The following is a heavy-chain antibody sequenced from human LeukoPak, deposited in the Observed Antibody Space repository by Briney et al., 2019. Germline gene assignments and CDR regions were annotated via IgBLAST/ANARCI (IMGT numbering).Heavy chain of an antibody. V-gene: IGHV3-30*02. CDR1: GFTFSSYG. CDR2: IRYDGSNK. J-gene: IGHJ4*02. D-gene: IGHD5-18*01. CDR3: AKGLTGYSYGLSDY. Sequence: GGSLRLFCAASGFTFSSYGMHWVRQAPGKGLEWVAFIRYDGSNKYYADSVKGRFTISRDNSKNTLYLQMNSLRAEDTAVYYCAKGLTGYSYGLSDYWGQGTLVTVSS.